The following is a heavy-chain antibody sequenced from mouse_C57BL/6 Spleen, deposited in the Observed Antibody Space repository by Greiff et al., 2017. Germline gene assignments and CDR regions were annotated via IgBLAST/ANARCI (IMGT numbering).Heavy chain of an antibody. CDR1: GFTFSDYY. J-gene: IGHJ1*03. D-gene: IGHD2-4*01. CDR2: INYDGSST. V-gene: IGHV5-16*01. Sequence: EVMLVESEGGLVQPGSSMKLSCTASGFTFSDYYMAWVRQVPEKGLEWVANINYDGSSTYYLDSLKSRFIISRDNAKNILYLQMSSLKSEDTATYYCARERNYDGYFDVWGTGTTVTVSS. CDR3: ARERNYDGYFDV.